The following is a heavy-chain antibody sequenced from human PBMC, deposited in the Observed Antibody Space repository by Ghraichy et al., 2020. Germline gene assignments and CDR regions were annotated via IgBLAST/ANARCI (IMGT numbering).Heavy chain of an antibody. CDR3: ARVYYYYGMDV. V-gene: IGHV3-53*01. J-gene: IGHJ6*02. CDR1: GFTVSSNY. CDR2: IYSGGST. Sequence: LSLTCAASGFTVSSNYMSWVRQAPGKGLEWVSVIYSGGSTYYADSVKGRFTISRDNSKNTLYLQMNSLRAEDTAVYYCARVYYYYGMDVWGQGTTVTVSS.